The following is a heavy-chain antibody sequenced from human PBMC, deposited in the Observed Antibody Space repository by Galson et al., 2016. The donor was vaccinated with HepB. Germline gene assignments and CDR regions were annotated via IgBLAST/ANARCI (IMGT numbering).Heavy chain of an antibody. CDR3: TRGSLTNLTNGEDH. D-gene: IGHD2-8*01. Sequence: SLRLSCAASGFTFTTAWMSWFRQAPGKGLEWVGRIKSNSDGGTAEHAAPVKGRFTISRDDSRNTLYLQLNSLKTEETAVYYCTRGSLTNLTNGEDHWGQGTLVTVSS. V-gene: IGHV3-15*01. CDR2: IKSNSDGGTA. CDR1: GFTFTTAW. J-gene: IGHJ1*01.